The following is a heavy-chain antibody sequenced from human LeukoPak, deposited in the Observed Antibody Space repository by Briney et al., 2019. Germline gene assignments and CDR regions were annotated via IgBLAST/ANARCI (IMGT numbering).Heavy chain of an antibody. CDR3: ARDLGTGGWYTFDY. CDR2: TYYRSKWYN. D-gene: IGHD6-19*01. J-gene: IGHJ4*02. CDR1: GDNVSSNNGA. Sequence: SQTLSLTFAISGDNVSSNNGAWNWIRQSPSRGLEWLGGTYYRSKWYNDYAVPMKGRISTNPNTSKNQCSLQVNSVTPEDTAIYYCARDLGTGGWYTFDYWGQGTLVTVSS. V-gene: IGHV6-1*01.